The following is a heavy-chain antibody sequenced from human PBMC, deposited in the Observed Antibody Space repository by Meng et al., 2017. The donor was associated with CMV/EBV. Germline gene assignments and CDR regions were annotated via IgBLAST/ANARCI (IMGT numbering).Heavy chain of an antibody. CDR3: ARKSRWLTRGDAFDI. CDR2: INPNSGGT. CDR1: GGTFNIYA. Sequence: ASVKVSCKASGGTFNIYAITWVRQAPGQGLEWMGGINPNSGGTNYAQKFQGRVTMTRDTSISTAYMELSRLRSDDTAVYYCARKSRWLTRGDAFDIWGQGTMVTVSS. D-gene: IGHD5-24*01. J-gene: IGHJ3*02. V-gene: IGHV1-2*02.